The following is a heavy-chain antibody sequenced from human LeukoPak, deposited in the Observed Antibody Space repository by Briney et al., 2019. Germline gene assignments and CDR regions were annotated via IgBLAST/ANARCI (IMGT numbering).Heavy chain of an antibody. CDR2: MNPNSGNT. Sequence: ASVKVSCKASGYTFTSYDINWVRQATGQGLEWMGWMNPNSGNTGYAQKFQGRVTITADESTSTAYMELSSLRSEDTAVYYCAQGGFWSGSVYYYYGMDVWGQGTTVTVSS. D-gene: IGHD3-3*01. CDR1: GYTFTSYD. J-gene: IGHJ6*02. V-gene: IGHV1-8*01. CDR3: AQGGFWSGSVYYYYGMDV.